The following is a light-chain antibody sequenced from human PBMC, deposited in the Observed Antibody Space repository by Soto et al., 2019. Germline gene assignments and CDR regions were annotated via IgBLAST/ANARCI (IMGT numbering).Light chain of an antibody. V-gene: IGLV2-8*01. CDR1: SSDVGGYNS. CDR2: EVN. CDR3: SSFGGSDNVV. Sequence: QSALTQPPSASGSPGQSVTISCTGTSSDVGGYNSVSWFQQHPGTAPKLMIYEVNKRPSGVPGRFSGSKAGNTASLTVSGLQAEDEADYYCSSFGGSDNVVFGGGTKVTVL. J-gene: IGLJ2*01.